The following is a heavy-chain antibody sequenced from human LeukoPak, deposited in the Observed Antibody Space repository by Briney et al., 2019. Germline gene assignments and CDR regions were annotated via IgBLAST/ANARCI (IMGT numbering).Heavy chain of an antibody. Sequence: SETLSLTCAVYGGSFSHYYWSWIRHSPGRGLEWIGEINDSGTINYNTSLMSRVTISVDKSKNPFSLKLSSATAADTAVYYCARRWNYGRNYYIDVWGKGATVSVSS. CDR3: ARRWNYGRNYYIDV. CDR2: INDSGTI. V-gene: IGHV4-34*01. D-gene: IGHD1-7*01. J-gene: IGHJ6*03. CDR1: GGSFSHYY.